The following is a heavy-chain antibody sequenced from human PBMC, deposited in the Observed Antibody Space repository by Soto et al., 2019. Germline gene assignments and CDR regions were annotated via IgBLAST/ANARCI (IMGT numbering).Heavy chain of an antibody. V-gene: IGHV4-59*01. Sequence: SETLSITCTFSGGSIRGYYWTWIRQPPGKGLEWIGNIYDSGNTNYNPSFRSRIIMSIDVSKAQFSLTLSPVTAADTAVYFCARDRGGSGALYYYGMDVWGQGTSVTVSS. CDR3: ARDRGGSGALYYYGMDV. D-gene: IGHD3-10*01. J-gene: IGHJ6*02. CDR1: GGSIRGYY. CDR2: IYDSGNT.